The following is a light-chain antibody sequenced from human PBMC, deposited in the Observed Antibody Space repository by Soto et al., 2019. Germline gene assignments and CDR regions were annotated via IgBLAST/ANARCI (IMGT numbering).Light chain of an antibody. CDR1: SSDVGGYNY. CDR2: DVS. J-gene: IGLJ1*01. Sequence: QSALTQPASVSGSPGQSITISCTGTSSDVGGYNYVSWYQHHPGKVPQLMIYDVSNRPSGVANRFSGSKSGNTASLTICGLQAEDEADYYCYSYTSSNTYVFGTGTKVTVL. V-gene: IGLV2-14*03. CDR3: YSYTSSNTYV.